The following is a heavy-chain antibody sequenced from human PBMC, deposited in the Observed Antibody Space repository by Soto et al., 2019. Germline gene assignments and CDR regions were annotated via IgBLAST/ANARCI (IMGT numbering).Heavy chain of an antibody. CDR2: ISGSGGST. Sequence: PGGSLRLSCAASGFSFSSYAMSWVRQAPGKGLEWVSAISGSGGSTYYADSVKGRFTISRDNSKNTLYLQMNSLRAEDTAVYYCARDAPHYYGSGSYYLDWGQGTLVTVSS. D-gene: IGHD3-10*01. J-gene: IGHJ4*02. CDR3: ARDAPHYYGSGSYYLD. CDR1: GFSFSSYA. V-gene: IGHV3-23*01.